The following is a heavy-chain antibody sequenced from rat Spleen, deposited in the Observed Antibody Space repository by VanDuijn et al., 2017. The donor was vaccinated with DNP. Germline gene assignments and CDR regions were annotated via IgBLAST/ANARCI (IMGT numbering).Heavy chain of an antibody. CDR2: INGAGNT. CDR1: GYSITSNFR. J-gene: IGHJ2*01. CDR3: AIQLGVFDY. D-gene: IGHD5-1*01. V-gene: IGHV3-3*01. Sequence: EVQLQESGPGLVKPSQSLSLTCSVTGYSITSNFRWSWIRKFPGNKLEWMGYINGAGNTNYNPSLKSRISITRDTSKNQLFLQVNSVTTEDSAPYSCAIQLGVFDYWGQGVLVTVSS.